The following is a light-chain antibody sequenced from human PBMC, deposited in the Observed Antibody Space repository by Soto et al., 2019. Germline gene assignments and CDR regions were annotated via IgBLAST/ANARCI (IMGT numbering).Light chain of an antibody. CDR1: QNILYSSNNKNY. CDR2: WAS. CDR3: QQYYTVPVT. J-gene: IGKJ3*01. V-gene: IGKV4-1*01. Sequence: SCWSSQNILYSSNNKNYLAWYQQKPGQPPKLLIYWASTRESGVPDRFSGSGSGIDFTLAISSLQAEDVAVYYCQQYYTVPVTFGPGTKVDIK.